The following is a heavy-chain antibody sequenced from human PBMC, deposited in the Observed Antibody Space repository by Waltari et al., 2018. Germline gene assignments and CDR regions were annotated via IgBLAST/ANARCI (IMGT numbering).Heavy chain of an antibody. CDR2: IYHSGST. D-gene: IGHD4-17*01. CDR1: GGSISRSHW. J-gene: IGHJ4*02. V-gene: IGHV4-4*02. CDR3: AREESSPYGDYVPGDY. Sequence: QVQLQESGPGLVKPSGTLSLPCAVSGGSISRSHWWSWVRPPPGKGLEWIGEIYHSGSTNYNPALKSRVTISVDKSKNQFSLKLSSVTAADTAVYYCAREESSPYGDYVPGDYWGQGTLVTVSS.